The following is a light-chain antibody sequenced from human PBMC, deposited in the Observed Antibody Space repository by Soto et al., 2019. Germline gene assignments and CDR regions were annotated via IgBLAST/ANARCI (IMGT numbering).Light chain of an antibody. J-gene: IGKJ2*01. Sequence: DIQMTQSPSTLSASVGDRVTITCRASQSISSWLAWYQQKPGKAPKLLIYDASSLESEVPSRFSGSGSVTEFTLTISSLQPDDFATYYCQQYNSYLYTFGQGTKLEIK. CDR3: QQYNSYLYT. CDR2: DAS. CDR1: QSISSW. V-gene: IGKV1-5*01.